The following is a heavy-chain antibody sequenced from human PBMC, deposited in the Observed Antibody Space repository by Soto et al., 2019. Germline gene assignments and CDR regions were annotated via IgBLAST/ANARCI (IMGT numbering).Heavy chain of an antibody. J-gene: IGHJ5*02. CDR2: IYYSGST. Sequence: SETLSLTCAVYGGSFSGYYWTWIRQPPGKGLEWIGYIYYSGSTNYNPSLKSRVTISVDTSKNQFSLKLSSVTAADTAVYYCAREVGYCSSTSCYRWFDPWGQGTLVTVSS. CDR1: GGSFSGYY. D-gene: IGHD2-2*03. V-gene: IGHV4-59*01. CDR3: AREVGYCSSTSCYRWFDP.